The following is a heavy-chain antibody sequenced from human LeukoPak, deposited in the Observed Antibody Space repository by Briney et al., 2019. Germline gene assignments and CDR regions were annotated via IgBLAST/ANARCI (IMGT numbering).Heavy chain of an antibody. Sequence: ASVKVSCKASGYTFTSYAMHWVRQAPGQRLEWMGWINAGNGNTKYSQEFQGRVTMTTDTSTSTAYMELRSLRSDDTAVYYCARDLGTGTTHLGLVVGYWGQGTLVTVSS. CDR2: INAGNGNT. V-gene: IGHV1-3*01. D-gene: IGHD1-7*01. CDR3: ARDLGTGTTHLGLVVGY. CDR1: GYTFTSYA. J-gene: IGHJ4*02.